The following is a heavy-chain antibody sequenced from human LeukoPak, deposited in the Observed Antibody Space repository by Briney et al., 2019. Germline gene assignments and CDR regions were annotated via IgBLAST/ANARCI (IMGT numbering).Heavy chain of an antibody. CDR2: INSDGKTT. V-gene: IGHV3-74*01. J-gene: IGHJ4*02. Sequence: KGLVWVSRINSDGKTTTYADSVKGRFTISRDNAKNTLYLQMNSLSAEDTAVYYCARDYPPDWGQGTLVTVSA. CDR3: ARDYPPD.